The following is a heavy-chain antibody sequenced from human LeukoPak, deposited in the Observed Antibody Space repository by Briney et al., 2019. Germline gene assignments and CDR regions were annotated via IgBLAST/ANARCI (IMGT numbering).Heavy chain of an antibody. J-gene: IGHJ4*02. V-gene: IGHV4-34*01. Sequence: SETLSLTCAVYGGSFSGYYWSWIRQPPAKGLEWIGEINHSGSTNYNPSLKSRVTISVDTSKNQFSLKLSSVTAADTAVYYCAIRRRGPYYYFWSGYESYFDYWGQGTLVTVSS. D-gene: IGHD3-3*01. CDR3: AIRRRGPYYYFWSGYESYFDY. CDR2: INHSGST. CDR1: GGSFSGYY.